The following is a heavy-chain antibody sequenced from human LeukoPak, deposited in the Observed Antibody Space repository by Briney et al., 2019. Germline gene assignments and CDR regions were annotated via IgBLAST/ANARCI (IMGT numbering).Heavy chain of an antibody. CDR2: INHSGST. CDR1: GGSFSGYY. J-gene: IGHJ5*02. V-gene: IGHV4-34*01. CDR3: ARDSSWYERKINWFDP. Sequence: SETLSLTCAVYGGSFSGYYWSWIRQPPGKELEWIGEINHSGSTNYNPSLKSRVTISVDTSKNQFSLKLSSVTAADTAVYYCARDSSWYERKINWFDPWGQGTLVTVSS. D-gene: IGHD6-13*01.